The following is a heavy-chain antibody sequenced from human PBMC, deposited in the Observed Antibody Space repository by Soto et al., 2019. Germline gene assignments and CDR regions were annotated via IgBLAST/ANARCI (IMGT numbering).Heavy chain of an antibody. CDR2: INHRGSS. D-gene: IGHD1-7*01. V-gene: IGHV4-34*01. CDR1: GGSLSGYY. CDR3: ARSDNRNSLYGVDV. Sequence: SETLSLTCAVNGGSLSGYYWSWIRQSPGKGLEWIGEINHRGSSDYNPSLKSRVTISIDASKNHVTLELTSVTAADTAVYYCARSDNRNSLYGVDVWGQGTAVTVSS. J-gene: IGHJ6*02.